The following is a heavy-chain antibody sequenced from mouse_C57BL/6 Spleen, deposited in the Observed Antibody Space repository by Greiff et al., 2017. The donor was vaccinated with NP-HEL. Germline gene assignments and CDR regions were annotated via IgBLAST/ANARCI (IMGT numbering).Heavy chain of an antibody. Sequence: VQLQQSGAELVKPGASVTLSCKASGYTFTDYDMHWVKQTPVHGLDWIGAIDPETGGTAYNQKFKGKAIRTADKSSSTADMELLSLTSEDSAVYDCTPATVVDYWSQGATLTVAS. CDR1: GYTFTDYD. V-gene: IGHV1-15*01. J-gene: IGHJ2*01. D-gene: IGHD1-1*01. CDR2: IDPETGGT. CDR3: TPATVVDY.